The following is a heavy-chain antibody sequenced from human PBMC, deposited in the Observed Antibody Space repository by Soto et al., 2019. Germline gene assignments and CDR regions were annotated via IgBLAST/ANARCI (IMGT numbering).Heavy chain of an antibody. CDR3: ASMGYHYGSGSYPLDY. CDR2: MYNSGST. CDR1: GGSISSYY. J-gene: IGHJ4*02. Sequence: QVQLQESGPGLVKPSETLSLTCTVSGGSISSYYWTWIRQPPGKGLEWIGFMYNSGSTHYNPSLKSRVTISLDTSKNQFPLNLRSVTAADTAVYYCASMGYHYGSGSYPLDYWGQGTLVTVSS. D-gene: IGHD3-10*01. V-gene: IGHV4-59*08.